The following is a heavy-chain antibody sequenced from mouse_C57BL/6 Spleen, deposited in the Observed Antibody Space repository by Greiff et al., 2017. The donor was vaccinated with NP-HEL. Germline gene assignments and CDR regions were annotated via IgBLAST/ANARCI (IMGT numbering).Heavy chain of an antibody. D-gene: IGHD4-1*01. CDR1: GFTFSDYG. CDR3: AKAELGYFDY. CDR2: ISSGSSTI. J-gene: IGHJ2*01. V-gene: IGHV5-17*01. Sequence: EVQLKESGGGLVKPGGSLKLSCAASGFTFSDYGMHWVRQAPEKGLEWVAYISSGSSTIYYADTVKGRFTISRDNAKNTLFLQMTSLRSEDTAMYYCAKAELGYFDYWGQGTTLTVSS.